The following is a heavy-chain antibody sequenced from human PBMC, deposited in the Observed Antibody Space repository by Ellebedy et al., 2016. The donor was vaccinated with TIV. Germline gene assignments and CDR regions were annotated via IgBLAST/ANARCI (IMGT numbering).Heavy chain of an antibody. J-gene: IGHJ6*02. CDR2: INPSGGST. Sequence: ASVKVSCTASGYTFTSYYMDWVRQAPGQGLEWMGIINPSGGSTSYAQKFQGRVPMTRATSTSTVYMELSSLRSEDTAVYYCARMLVATSNYGMDVWGQGTTVTVSS. CDR3: ARMLVATSNYGMDV. CDR1: GYTFTSYY. V-gene: IGHV1-46*01. D-gene: IGHD5-12*01.